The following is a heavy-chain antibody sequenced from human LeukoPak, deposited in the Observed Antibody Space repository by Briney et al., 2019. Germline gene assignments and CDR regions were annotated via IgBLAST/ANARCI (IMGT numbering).Heavy chain of an antibody. CDR1: GGSISPFY. CDR3: ARHGYCSGGSCYWDY. V-gene: IGHV4-59*08. Sequence: SETLSLTCTVSGGSISPFYWSWIRQPPGKGLEWIAYIYYSGSTRYNPSLKSRVAISVDTSNNQVSLKLSSVTAEDTAVYSCARHGYCSGGSCYWDYWGQGTLVTVSS. J-gene: IGHJ4*02. CDR2: IYYSGST. D-gene: IGHD2-15*01.